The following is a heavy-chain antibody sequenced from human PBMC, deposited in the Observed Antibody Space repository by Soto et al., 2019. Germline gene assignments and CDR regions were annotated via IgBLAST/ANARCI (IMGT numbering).Heavy chain of an antibody. CDR3: ARLYYDYV. CDR1: GYDFRTYS. Sequence: RASVKVSCRASGYDFRTYSMNWVRQAPGQGLEWIAYVSLDSDTIQYADSVKGRFTISRDDAENSLYLQMDSLRDEDTATYYCARLYYDYVWGQGTTVTVSS. D-gene: IGHD3-3*01. V-gene: IGHV3-48*02. CDR2: VSLDSDTI. J-gene: IGHJ6*02.